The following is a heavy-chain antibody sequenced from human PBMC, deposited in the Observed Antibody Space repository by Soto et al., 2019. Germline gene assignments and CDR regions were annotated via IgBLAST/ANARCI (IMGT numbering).Heavy chain of an antibody. CDR3: ARGRRHFDY. CDR2: ISYDGSNK. J-gene: IGHJ4*02. Sequence: QVQLVESGGGVVQPGRSLRLSCAASGITFSSYAMHWVRQAPGKGLEWVAVISYDGSNKYYADSVKGRFTISRDNSKNTLYLQMNSLRAEDTAVYYCARGRRHFDYWGQGTLVTVSS. CDR1: GITFSSYA. V-gene: IGHV3-30-3*01. D-gene: IGHD6-25*01.